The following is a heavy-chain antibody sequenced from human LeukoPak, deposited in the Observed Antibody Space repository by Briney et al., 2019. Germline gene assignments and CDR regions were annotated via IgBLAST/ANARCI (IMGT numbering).Heavy chain of an antibody. CDR1: GFTFSSYE. CDR3: ARGKSLRWLQRTAFDI. J-gene: IGHJ3*02. D-gene: IGHD5-24*01. CDR2: ISSSGSTI. Sequence: GGSLRLSGAASGFTFSSYEMNWVRQAPGKGLEWVSYISSSGSTIYYADSVKGRFTISRDNAKNSLYLQMNSLRAEDTAVYYCARGKSLRWLQRTAFDIWGQGTMVTVSS. V-gene: IGHV3-48*03.